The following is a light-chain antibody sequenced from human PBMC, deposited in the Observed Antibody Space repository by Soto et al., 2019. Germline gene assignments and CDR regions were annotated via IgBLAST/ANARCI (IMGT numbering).Light chain of an antibody. J-gene: IGLJ2*01. CDR1: DSDVASYDY. V-gene: IGLV2-8*01. CDR2: EVT. Sequence: QSALIQPPSASGSPGHSITISCTGTDSDVASYDYVSWYQQRPGRAPKLIIFEVTRRPSGVPDRFSGSKSGNTASLTVSGLQAEDEADYYCSSYADTNNLVFGGGTKVTVL. CDR3: SSYADTNNLV.